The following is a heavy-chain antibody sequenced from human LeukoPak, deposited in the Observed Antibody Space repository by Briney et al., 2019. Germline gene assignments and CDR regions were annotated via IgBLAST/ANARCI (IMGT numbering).Heavy chain of an antibody. Sequence: GGSLRLSCVASGFTFRSFQMNWVRQAPGKGLEWVSYISSSGSIMFYADSVKGRFTISRDNAKNSLYLHMNSLRAEDTAVYYCARTPTYYDILTDYPYYFDYWGQGTLVTVSS. J-gene: IGHJ4*02. CDR1: GFTFRSFQ. CDR2: ISSSGSIM. CDR3: ARTPTYYDILTDYPYYFDY. V-gene: IGHV3-48*03. D-gene: IGHD3-9*01.